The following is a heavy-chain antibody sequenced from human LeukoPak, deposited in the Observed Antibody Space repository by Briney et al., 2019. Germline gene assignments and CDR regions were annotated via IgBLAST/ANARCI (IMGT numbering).Heavy chain of an antibody. V-gene: IGHV4-59*08. CDR2: IYNAVNT. CDR1: GGSISGYY. CDR3: SRPGGRDHGGNSVAFDI. J-gene: IGHJ3*02. Sequence: SETLSLTCTVSGGSISGYYWNWVRQPPGQGLEWICFIYNAVNTSYNPSLKSRGSISADPTKNKISLNLSCWTAADTAAEYFSRPGGRDHGGNSVAFDIWGQGTMVTASS. D-gene: IGHD4-23*01.